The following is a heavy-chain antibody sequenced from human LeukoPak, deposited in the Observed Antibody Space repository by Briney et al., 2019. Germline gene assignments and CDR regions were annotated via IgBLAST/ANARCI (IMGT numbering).Heavy chain of an antibody. V-gene: IGHV4-39*01. CDR2: IYYSGST. Sequence: SETLSLTGTVAGGSISSSSYYWGWIRQPPGKGLEWIGSIYYSGSTYYNPSLKSRVTISVDTSKNQFSLKLSSVTAADTAVYYCARGDYWGQGTLVTVSS. CDR1: GGSISSSSYY. J-gene: IGHJ4*02. CDR3: ARGDY.